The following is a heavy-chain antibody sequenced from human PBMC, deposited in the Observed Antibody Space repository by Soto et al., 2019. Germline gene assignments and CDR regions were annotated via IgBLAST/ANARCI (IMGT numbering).Heavy chain of an antibody. V-gene: IGHV4-4*02. Sequence: PSETLSLTCAVSGGTIRFSNWWSWVRPPPGKGLEWIGEFYHSGSTNYNPSPKSRVTISVDKSKNQFSLKLGSVTSADTAVYYCARVFLGGQLRKYYGMDDWGQGTTVTVSS. CDR1: GGTIRFSNW. J-gene: IGHJ6*02. D-gene: IGHD2-2*01. CDR2: FYHSGST. CDR3: ARVFLGGQLRKYYGMDD.